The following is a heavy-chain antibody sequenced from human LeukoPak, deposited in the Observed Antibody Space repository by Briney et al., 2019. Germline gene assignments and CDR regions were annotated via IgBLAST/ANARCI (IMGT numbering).Heavy chain of an antibody. V-gene: IGHV3-23*05. D-gene: IGHD2-21*02. J-gene: IGHJ4*02. CDR1: GFIFRKYC. Sequence: GGSLRLSCAASGFIFRKYCMNWVRQAPGKGLEWVSGIYTNHNTRYADSVKGRLTISRDNSKNTLYLQMNSLRAEDTAVYYCAKSDVGMVTATLDYWGQGTLVTVSS. CDR3: AKSDVGMVTATLDY. CDR2: IYTNHNT.